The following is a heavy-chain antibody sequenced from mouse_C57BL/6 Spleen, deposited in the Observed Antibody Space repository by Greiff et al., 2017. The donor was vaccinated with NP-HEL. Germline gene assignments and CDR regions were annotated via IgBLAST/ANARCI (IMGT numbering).Heavy chain of an antibody. V-gene: IGHV1-82*01. CDR1: GYAFSSSW. D-gene: IGHD2-5*01. CDR3: APSNLYAMDY. J-gene: IGHJ4*01. CDR2: IYPGDGDT. Sequence: QVQLQQSGPELVKPGASVKISCKASGYAFSSSWMNWVKQRPGKGLEWIGRIYPGDGDTNYNGKFKGKATLTADKSSSTAYMQLSSLTSEDSAVYFCAPSNLYAMDYWGQGTSVTVSS.